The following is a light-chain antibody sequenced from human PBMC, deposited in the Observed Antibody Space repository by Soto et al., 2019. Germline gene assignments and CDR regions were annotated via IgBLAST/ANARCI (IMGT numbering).Light chain of an antibody. CDR2: EVS. CDR3: SSYAGSTLYV. J-gene: IGLJ1*01. Sequence: QSALTQPPSASGSPGQSVTISCTGTSSDVGGYNYVSWYQQHPGKAPKLMIYEVSKRPPGVPDRFSGSKSGNTASLTVSGLQAEDEADYYCSSYAGSTLYVFGTGTKVTVL. V-gene: IGLV2-8*01. CDR1: SSDVGGYNY.